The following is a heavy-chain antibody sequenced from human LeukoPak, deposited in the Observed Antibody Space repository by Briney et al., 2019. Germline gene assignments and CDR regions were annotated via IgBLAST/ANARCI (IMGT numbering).Heavy chain of an antibody. Sequence: AASVKVSCRASGYTFTSYDINWVRQATGQGLEWMGWTNPNSGNPGYAQKFQGRVTMTRNPSISTAYMELSRLRSEAAAVYYCAREGFAGTEGGFSFRFGMDVWGQGTTVTVSS. J-gene: IGHJ6*02. D-gene: IGHD3-16*02. V-gene: IGHV1-8*01. CDR3: AREGFAGTEGGFSFRFGMDV. CDR2: TNPNSGNP. CDR1: GYTFTSYD.